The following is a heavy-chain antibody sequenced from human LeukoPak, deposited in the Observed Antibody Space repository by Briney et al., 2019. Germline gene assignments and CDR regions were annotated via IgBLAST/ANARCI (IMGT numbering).Heavy chain of an antibody. CDR1: GGSISSYY. V-gene: IGHV4-59*01. Sequence: SETLSLTCTVSGGSISSYYGSWIRQPPGKGLEWIGYIYYSGSTNYNPSLKSRVTISVDTSKNQFSLKLSSVTAADTAVYYCARRYYYGSGSFFFDYWGQGTLVTVSS. D-gene: IGHD3-10*01. CDR2: IYYSGST. J-gene: IGHJ4*02. CDR3: ARRYYYGSGSFFFDY.